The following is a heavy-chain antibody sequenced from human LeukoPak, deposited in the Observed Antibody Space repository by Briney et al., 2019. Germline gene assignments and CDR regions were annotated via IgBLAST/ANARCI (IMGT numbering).Heavy chain of an antibody. CDR3: ARDRGYGSGSYKWYYFDY. V-gene: IGHV4-31*03. CDR1: GGSIGSGGYY. Sequence: PSETLSLTCTVSGGSIGSGGYYWSWIRQHPGKGLEWIGYIYYSGSTYYNPSLKSRVTISVDTSKNQFSLKLSSVTAADTAVYYCARDRGYGSGSYKWYYFDYWGQGTLVTVSS. J-gene: IGHJ4*02. CDR2: IYYSGST. D-gene: IGHD3-10*01.